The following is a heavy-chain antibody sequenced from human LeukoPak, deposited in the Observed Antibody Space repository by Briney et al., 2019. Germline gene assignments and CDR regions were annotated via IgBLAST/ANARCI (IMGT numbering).Heavy chain of an antibody. CDR3: ARDYHGSGSLTTFDY. D-gene: IGHD3-10*01. V-gene: IGHV1-18*01. CDR2: ISAYNGNT. J-gene: IGHJ4*02. CDR1: GYTFTSYG. Sequence: ASVKVSCKASGYTFTSYGISWVRQAPGQGLEWMGWISAYNGNTNYAQKLRGRVTMTTDTSTSTAYMELRSLRSDDTAVYYCARDYHGSGSLTTFDYWGQGTLVTVSS.